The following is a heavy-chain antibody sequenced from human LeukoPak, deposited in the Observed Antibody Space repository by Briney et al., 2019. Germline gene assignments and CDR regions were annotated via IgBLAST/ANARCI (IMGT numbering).Heavy chain of an antibody. V-gene: IGHV5-51*01. CDR2: IYPGDSET. J-gene: IGHJ4*02. D-gene: IGHD3-22*01. CDR1: GYSFTSYW. Sequence: GESLKISCKGSGYSFTSYWIGWVRQMPGKGLEWMGIIYPGDSETRYSPSFQGQVTVSADKSISTAYLQWSSLKASDIAMYYCARAYDSSAQFDYWGQGTLVTVSS. CDR3: ARAYDSSAQFDY.